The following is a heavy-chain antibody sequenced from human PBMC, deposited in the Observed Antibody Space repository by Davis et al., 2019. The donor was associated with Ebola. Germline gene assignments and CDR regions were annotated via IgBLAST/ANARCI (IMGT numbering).Heavy chain of an antibody. CDR1: GGTFNTFA. J-gene: IGHJ1*01. CDR2: IIPIYGAA. V-gene: IGHV1-69*13. Sequence: SVKVSCKTSGGTFNTFALSWVRQAPGRGLEWMGGIIPIYGAADYAQKFQGRVTITADEFTTTTYMELTSLRSEDTAVYYCARDGGSRSYDNFQDWGQGTRVTVSS. D-gene: IGHD3-10*01. CDR3: ARDGGSRSYDNFQD.